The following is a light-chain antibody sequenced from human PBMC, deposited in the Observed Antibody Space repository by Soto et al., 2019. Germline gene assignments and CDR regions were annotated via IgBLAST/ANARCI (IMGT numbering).Light chain of an antibody. CDR2: GNT. V-gene: IGLV1-40*01. CDR1: SSKIGANSD. Sequence: QSGLTKPPAVFGAPGQRVTISGTGSSSKIGANSDVHWYQQLTGAAPKLLIYGNTNRPSGVSDRFSASKSGTSASLAITGLQAEDEADYYCQSYDNSLSGFYVFGTGTKVTVL. CDR3: QSYDNSLSGFYV. J-gene: IGLJ1*01.